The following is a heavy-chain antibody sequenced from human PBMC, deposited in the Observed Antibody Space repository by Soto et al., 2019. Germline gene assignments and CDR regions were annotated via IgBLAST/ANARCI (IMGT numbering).Heavy chain of an antibody. V-gene: IGHV1-58*01. CDR1: GFTFTSSA. CDR2: IVVGSGNT. J-gene: IGHJ6*02. D-gene: IGHD3-10*01. Sequence: VASVKVSCKASGFTFTSSAVQWVRQARGQRLEWIGWIVVGSGNTNYAQKFQERVTITRDMSTSTAYMELSSLRSEDTAVYYCAAGSGSYGLYYYYYYGMDVWGQGTTVTVSS. CDR3: AAGSGSYGLYYYYYYGMDV.